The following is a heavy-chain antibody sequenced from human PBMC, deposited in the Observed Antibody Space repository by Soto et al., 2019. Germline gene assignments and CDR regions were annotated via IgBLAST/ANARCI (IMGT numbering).Heavy chain of an antibody. Sequence: GGSIRLSSAASGVTFYSYAMGWVRQAPGKGLEWVSAISGSGGSTYYADSVKGRFTISRDNSKNTLYLQMNSLRAEDTAVYYCAKAPRAAPFDYWGQGTLVTVSS. CDR3: AKAPRAAPFDY. J-gene: IGHJ4*02. V-gene: IGHV3-23*01. CDR2: ISGSGGST. D-gene: IGHD6-13*01. CDR1: GVTFYSYA.